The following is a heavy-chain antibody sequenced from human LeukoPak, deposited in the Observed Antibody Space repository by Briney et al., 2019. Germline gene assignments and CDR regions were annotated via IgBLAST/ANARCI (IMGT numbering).Heavy chain of an antibody. J-gene: IGHJ3*02. CDR2: FSWNSGSI. CDR3: AKDIRFLSSSGWYWEAFDI. D-gene: IGHD6-19*01. V-gene: IGHV3-9*03. Sequence: TGRSLRLSCAASGFTFDDYAMHCVRHAPGQGLEGFSGFSWNSGSIGYADSVKGRFTISRDNAKNSLYLQMNSLRAEDMALYYCAKDIRFLSSSGWYWEAFDIWGQGTMVTVSS. CDR1: GFTFDDYA.